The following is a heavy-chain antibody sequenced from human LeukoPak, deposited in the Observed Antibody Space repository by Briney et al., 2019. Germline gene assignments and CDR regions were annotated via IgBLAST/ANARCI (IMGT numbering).Heavy chain of an antibody. CDR2: IYYSGST. CDR3: ARDRGPYSGYDSYYFDY. V-gene: IGHV4-31*03. J-gene: IGHJ4*02. CDR1: GGSISSGGYY. Sequence: SETLSLTCTVSGGSISSGGYYWSWIRQHPGKGLEWIGYIYYSGSTYYNPSLKSRVTISVDTSKNQFSLKLSSVTAADTAVYYCARDRGPYSGYDSYYFDYWGRGTLVTVSS. D-gene: IGHD5-12*01.